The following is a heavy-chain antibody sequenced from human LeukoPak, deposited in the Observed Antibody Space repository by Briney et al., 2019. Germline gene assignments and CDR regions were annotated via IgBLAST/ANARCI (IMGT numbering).Heavy chain of an antibody. CDR1: GGTFSSYA. D-gene: IGHD2-2*01. Sequence: ASVKVSCKASGGTFSSYAISWVRQALGQGLEWMGGIIPIFGTANYAQKFQGRVTITADESTSTAYMELSSLRSEDTAVYYCARNPGYCSSTSCYSYYFDYWGQGTLVTVSS. J-gene: IGHJ4*02. CDR2: IIPIFGTA. CDR3: ARNPGYCSSTSCYSYYFDY. V-gene: IGHV1-69*13.